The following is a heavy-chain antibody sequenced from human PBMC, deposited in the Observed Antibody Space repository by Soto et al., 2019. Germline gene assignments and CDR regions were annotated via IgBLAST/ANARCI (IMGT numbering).Heavy chain of an antibody. J-gene: IGHJ6*02. V-gene: IGHV1-69*13. CDR2: IIPIFGTA. Sequence: SVKVSCRPLEGTFAAIPFSWLGKPPEQGLEWMGGIIPIFGTANYAQKFQGRVTITADESTSTAYMELSSLRSEDTAVYYCARTLTVTTNYYYGMDVWGQGTTVTVSS. CDR3: ARTLTVTTNYYYGMDV. D-gene: IGHD4-17*01. CDR1: EGTFAAIP.